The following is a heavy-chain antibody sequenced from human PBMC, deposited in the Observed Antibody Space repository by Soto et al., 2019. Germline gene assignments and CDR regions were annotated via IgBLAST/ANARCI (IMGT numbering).Heavy chain of an antibody. Sequence: GGSLRLSCAASGFTFYNYALTWVRQTPGKGLEWVSSFSATDGSTQYADSVKGRFTISRDNPNSMLYLQMNILRAEDTALYFCAKSMIAAAGTGAFDVWGQGAMVTISS. CDR2: FSATDGST. J-gene: IGHJ3*01. CDR1: GFTFYNYA. D-gene: IGHD6-13*01. CDR3: AKSMIAAAGTGAFDV. V-gene: IGHV3-23*01.